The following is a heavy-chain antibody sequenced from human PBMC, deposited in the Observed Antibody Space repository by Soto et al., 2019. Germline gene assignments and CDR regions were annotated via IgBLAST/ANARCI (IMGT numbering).Heavy chain of an antibody. V-gene: IGHV1-69*13. CDR2: IIPIFGTA. CDR3: PREPGIAAAGIPSYYYYGMDV. D-gene: IGHD6-13*01. CDR1: GGTFSSYA. Sequence: ASVKVSCKASGGTFSSYAISWVRQAPGQGLEWMGGIIPIFGTANYAQKFQGRVTITADESTSTAYMELSSLRSEDTAVYYCPREPGIAAAGIPSYYYYGMDVWGQGTTVTVSS. J-gene: IGHJ6*02.